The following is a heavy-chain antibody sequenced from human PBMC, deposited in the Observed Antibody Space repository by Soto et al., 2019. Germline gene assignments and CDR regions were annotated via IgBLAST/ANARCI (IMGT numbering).Heavy chain of an antibody. V-gene: IGHV1-18*01. D-gene: IGHD2-8*02. CDR1: GYTFIHFG. CDR2: VSTYNDNR. CDR3: ARDLPGDTAGCVDY. Sequence: QVQLVQSGAEVKKPGASVKVSCKASGYTFIHFGLNWVRQAPGQGLEWMGWVSTYNDNRRYAQKFQDRVTMTTDTSTSTGYMEMRSLRSDDTAVYYCARDLPGDTAGCVDYWGQGTLVTVSS. J-gene: IGHJ4*02.